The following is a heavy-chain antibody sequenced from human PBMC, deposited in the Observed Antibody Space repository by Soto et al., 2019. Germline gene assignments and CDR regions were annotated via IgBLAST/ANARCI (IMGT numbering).Heavy chain of an antibody. V-gene: IGHV4-4*02. CDR2: IYHSGST. J-gene: IGHJ6*02. CDR1: GGSISSSNW. Sequence: LSLTCAVSGGSISSSNWWSWVRQPPGKGLEWIGEIYHSGSTNYNPSLKSRVTISVDKSKNQFSLKLSSVTAADTAVYYCAREQVPAYHYGMDVWGQGTTVTVSS. CDR3: AREQVPAYHYGMDV. D-gene: IGHD2-2*01.